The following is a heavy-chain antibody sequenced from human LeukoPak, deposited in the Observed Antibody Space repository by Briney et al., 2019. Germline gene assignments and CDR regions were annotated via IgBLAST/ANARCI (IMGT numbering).Heavy chain of an antibody. CDR2: ISSSSSTI. CDR1: GFTFSSYS. CDR3: AREAWVYCSGGSCYYYGMDV. V-gene: IGHV3-48*04. J-gene: IGHJ6*02. D-gene: IGHD2-15*01. Sequence: GGSLRLSCAASGFTFSSYSMNWVRQAPGKGLEWVSYISSSSSTIYYADSVKGRFTISRDNAKNSLYLQMNSLRAEDTAVYYCAREAWVYCSGGSCYYYGMDVWGQGTTVTVSS.